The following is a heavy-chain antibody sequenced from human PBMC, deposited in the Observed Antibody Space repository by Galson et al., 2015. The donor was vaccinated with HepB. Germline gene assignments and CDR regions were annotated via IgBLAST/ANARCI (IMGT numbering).Heavy chain of an antibody. CDR2: ISESGGTI. D-gene: IGHD6-19*01. CDR1: GFSFNDHY. CDR3: ARGVPYIAVSGYYYFDH. V-gene: IGHV3-11*01. J-gene: IGHJ4*02. Sequence: SLRLSCAASGFSFNDHYMSWIRQAPGKGLEWLSHISESGGTIYYADSVKGRLTISRDNAKNSLYLQMNSLKTEDTAVYYCARGVPYIAVSGYYYFDHWGQGTLVTVSS.